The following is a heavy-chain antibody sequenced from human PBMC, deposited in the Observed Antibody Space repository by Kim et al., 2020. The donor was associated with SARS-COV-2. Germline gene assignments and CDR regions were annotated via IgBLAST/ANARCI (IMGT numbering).Heavy chain of an antibody. V-gene: IGHV3-23*01. J-gene: IGHJ4*02. Sequence: SVKGRFTISRDNSKNPLNLQMTSLRAEDTAVYYCARKSSWYEGGIVDYWGQGTLVTVSS. D-gene: IGHD6-13*01. CDR3: ARKSSWYEGGIVDY.